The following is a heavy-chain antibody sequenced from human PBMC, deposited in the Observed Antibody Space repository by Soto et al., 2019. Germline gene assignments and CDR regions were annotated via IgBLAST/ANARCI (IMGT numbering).Heavy chain of an antibody. V-gene: IGHV4-30-4*01. CDR1: GGSIGSGDYY. CDR3: ARSMSGSYYHY. J-gene: IGHJ4*02. CDR2: IYYSGST. D-gene: IGHD1-26*01. Sequence: SETLSLTCTVSGGSIGSGDYYWSWIRQPPGKGLEWIGYIYYSGSTYYNPSLKSRVTISVDTSKNQFSLKLSSVTAADTAVYYCARSMSGSYYHYWGQGTLVTVSS.